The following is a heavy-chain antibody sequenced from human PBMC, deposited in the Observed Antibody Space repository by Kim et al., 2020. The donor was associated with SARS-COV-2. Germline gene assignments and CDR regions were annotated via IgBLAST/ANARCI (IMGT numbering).Heavy chain of an antibody. CDR2: T. V-gene: IGHV5-51*01. CDR3: ARRRWEHTVDY. J-gene: IGHJ4*02. D-gene: IGHD1-26*01. Sequence: TRYSPSFQGQVTISADKSISTAYLQWSSLKASDTAMYYCARRRWEHTVDYWGQGTLVTVSS.